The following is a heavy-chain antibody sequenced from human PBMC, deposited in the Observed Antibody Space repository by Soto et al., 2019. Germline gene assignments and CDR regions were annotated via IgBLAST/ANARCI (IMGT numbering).Heavy chain of an antibody. CDR3: ASDSYGRPFDF. V-gene: IGHV4-38-2*01. J-gene: IGHJ4*02. CDR2: IYHSGSS. D-gene: IGHD5-18*01. CDR1: GYSISSGYY. Sequence: SETRSRTWAVSGYSISSGYYWCCIRQPPGKGLEWIASIYHSGSSYYNPSLKSRVTISVDTSKNHFSLKLGSVSAADTAVYYCASDSYGRPFDFWGQGALVTVSS.